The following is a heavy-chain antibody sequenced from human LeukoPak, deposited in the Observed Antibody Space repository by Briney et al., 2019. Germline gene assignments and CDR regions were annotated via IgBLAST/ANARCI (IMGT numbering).Heavy chain of an antibody. J-gene: IGHJ6*03. CDR3: ARLSYSSSSNYYYYYMDV. CDR1: GGTFSSYA. CDR2: IIPIFGTA. Sequence: ASVKVSCKASGGTFSSYAISWVRQAPGQGLEWMGGIIPIFGTANYAQKFQGRVTITADESTSTAYMELSSLRSEDTPVYYCARLSYSSSSNYYYYYMDVWGKGTTVTVSS. V-gene: IGHV1-69*13. D-gene: IGHD6-6*01.